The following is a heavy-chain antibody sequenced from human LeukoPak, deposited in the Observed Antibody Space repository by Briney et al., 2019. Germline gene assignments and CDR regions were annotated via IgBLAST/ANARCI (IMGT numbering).Heavy chain of an antibody. Sequence: GGSLRLSCAASGFTFSSYAMSWVRQTPGKGLEWLSTISGSVSSTYYAESVKGRFTISRDNSKNTLYLQMNGLRAEDTAVYYCAKGHSGSWSQTFYWGQGTLVTVSS. J-gene: IGHJ4*02. CDR2: ISGSVSST. CDR1: GFTFSSYA. D-gene: IGHD1-26*01. V-gene: IGHV3-23*01. CDR3: AKGHSGSWSQTFY.